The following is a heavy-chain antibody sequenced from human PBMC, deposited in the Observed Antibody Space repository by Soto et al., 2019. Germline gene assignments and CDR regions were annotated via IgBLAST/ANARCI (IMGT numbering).Heavy chain of an antibody. CDR3: AKRSSSSTFDY. J-gene: IGHJ4*02. CDR2: ISGSDDST. Sequence: EVQLLESGGGLVQPGESLRLSCAASGFTFSSYAMSWVRQAPGKGLELVSVISGSDDSTYYADSVKGRFTISRDNSKNPRHLQMNSLRAEDTAVYHCAKRSSSSTFDYWGQGNLVTVSS. V-gene: IGHV3-23*01. CDR1: GFTFSSYA. D-gene: IGHD6-6*01.